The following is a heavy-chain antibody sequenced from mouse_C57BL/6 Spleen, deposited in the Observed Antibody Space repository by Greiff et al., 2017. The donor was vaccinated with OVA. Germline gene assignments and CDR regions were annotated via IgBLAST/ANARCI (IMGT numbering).Heavy chain of an antibody. D-gene: IGHD2-1*01. V-gene: IGHV1-26*01. Sequence: EVQLQQSGPELVKPGPSLKISCKASGYTFINYSMNWVKQSLGKSLEWIGVINLNIGGTSYNQKFKGKATLTVDKSSSTAYMELRGLTSEDSAVYYCASRGLYYGNYGSAMDYWGQGTSVTVSS. J-gene: IGHJ4*01. CDR1: GYTFINYS. CDR2: INLNIGGT. CDR3: ASRGLYYGNYGSAMDY.